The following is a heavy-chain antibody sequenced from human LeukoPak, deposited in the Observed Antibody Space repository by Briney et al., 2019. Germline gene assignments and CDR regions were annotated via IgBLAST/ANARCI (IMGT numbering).Heavy chain of an antibody. CDR2: IYTSGST. V-gene: IGHV4-4*07. CDR3: VREPGPYSNYDWFDP. D-gene: IGHD4-11*01. J-gene: IGHJ5*02. Sequence: PSETLSLTCTVSGGSISSYYWSWIRQPAGKGLEWIGRIYTSGSTNYNPSPKSRVTMSVDTSKNQFSLKLSSVTAADTAVYYCVREPGPYSNYDWFDPWGQGTLVTVSS. CDR1: GGSISSYY.